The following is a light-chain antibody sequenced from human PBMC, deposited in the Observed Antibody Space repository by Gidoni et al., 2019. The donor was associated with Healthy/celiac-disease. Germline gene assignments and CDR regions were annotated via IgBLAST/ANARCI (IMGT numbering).Light chain of an antibody. CDR2: DAS. CDR1: QDIRNY. J-gene: IGKJ2*01. CDR3: QQYDNLPYT. V-gene: IGKV1-33*01. Sequence: DIQMTQSPSSLSASVGDRVTITCQASQDIRNYLNWYQQKPGKAPKLLIYDASNLETGVPSRFSGSGSGTDFTFTICSLQPEDIATYYCQQYDNLPYTFGQGTKLEIK.